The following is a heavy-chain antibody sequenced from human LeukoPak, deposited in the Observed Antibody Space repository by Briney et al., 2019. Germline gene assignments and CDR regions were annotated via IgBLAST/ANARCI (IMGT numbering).Heavy chain of an antibody. V-gene: IGHV3-53*01. J-gene: IGHJ4*02. CDR1: GFTVSSNY. D-gene: IGHD3-22*01. CDR3: AKGSSGYYWGFDY. Sequence: GGSLRLSCAASGFTVSSNYMSWVRQAPGKGLEWVSIIYSGGSTFYADSVKGRFTISRDNSKNTLYLQMNSLRADDTAVYYCAKGSSGYYWGFDYWGQGTLVAVSS. CDR2: IYSGGST.